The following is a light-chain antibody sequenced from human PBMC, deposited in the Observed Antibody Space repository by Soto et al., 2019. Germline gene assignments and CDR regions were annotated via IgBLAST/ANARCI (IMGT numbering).Light chain of an antibody. CDR1: SSNIGAGYD. CDR2: GNS. Sequence: QLVLTQPPSVSGAPGQRVTISCTESSSNIGAGYDVHWYQQLPGTAPKLLIYGNSNRPSGVPDRFSGSKSGTSAALAITGLQAADEADYYCQSYDSSLSGGVFGGGTKLTVL. CDR3: QSYDSSLSGGV. J-gene: IGLJ3*02. V-gene: IGLV1-40*01.